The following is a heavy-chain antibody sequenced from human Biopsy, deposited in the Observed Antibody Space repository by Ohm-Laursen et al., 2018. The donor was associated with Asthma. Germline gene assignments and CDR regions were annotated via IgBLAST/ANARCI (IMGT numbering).Heavy chain of an antibody. J-gene: IGHJ3*01. CDR2: VNTGNGDT. Sequence: ASVKVSCKASGYNFISFAIHWVRQAPGQRLEWMGWVNTGNGDTKYSQKFQCRVTITRDTSASTAYMELRSLRSEETATYYCARTYYDFLTGQVKDVFGVWGQGTMDTVSS. V-gene: IGHV1-3*04. CDR1: GYNFISFA. CDR3: ARTYYDFLTGQVKDVFGV. D-gene: IGHD3-9*01.